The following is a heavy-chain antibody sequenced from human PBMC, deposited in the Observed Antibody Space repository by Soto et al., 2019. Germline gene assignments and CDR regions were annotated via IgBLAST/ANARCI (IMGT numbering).Heavy chain of an antibody. CDR1: GYTFTGYY. Sequence: QVQLVQSGAEVKKPGASVKVSCKASGYTFTGYYMHWVRQAPGQGLEWMGWINPNSGGTNYAQKFQGWVTMTRDTSISTAYMELSRLRSDDTAVYYCARAGGSGWRRGAFDIWGQGTMVTVAS. CDR2: INPNSGGT. D-gene: IGHD6-19*01. V-gene: IGHV1-2*04. CDR3: ARAGGSGWRRGAFDI. J-gene: IGHJ3*02.